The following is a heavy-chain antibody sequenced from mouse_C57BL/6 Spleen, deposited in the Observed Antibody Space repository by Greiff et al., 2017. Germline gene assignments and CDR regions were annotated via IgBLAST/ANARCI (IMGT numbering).Heavy chain of an antibody. CDR2: ISDGGSYT. V-gene: IGHV5-4*01. Sequence: EVMLVESGGGLVKPGGSLKLSCAASGFTFSSYAMSWVRQTPENRLEWVATISDGGSYTYYPDNVKGRFTISRDNAKNNLYLQMSHLKSEDTAMYYWARDRGGRDFDYWGQGTTLTVSS. CDR1: GFTFSSYA. D-gene: IGHD1-1*01. J-gene: IGHJ2*01. CDR3: ARDRGGRDFDY.